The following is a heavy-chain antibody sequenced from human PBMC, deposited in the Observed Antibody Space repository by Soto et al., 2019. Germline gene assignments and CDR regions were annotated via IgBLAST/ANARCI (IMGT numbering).Heavy chain of an antibody. D-gene: IGHD4-17*01. J-gene: IGHJ3*02. V-gene: IGHV3-23*01. CDR2: IRGGGGGA. Sequence: GGSLRLSCAASGFIFSNYAMIWVRQAPGKGLEWLSAIRGGGGGAQYADSVGGRFTISRDNSKNTLYLQMNSLRAEDTAVYYCAKVWEGSTDYGDYVGAFDIWGQGTKVTVSS. CDR1: GFIFSNYA. CDR3: AKVWEGSTDYGDYVGAFDI.